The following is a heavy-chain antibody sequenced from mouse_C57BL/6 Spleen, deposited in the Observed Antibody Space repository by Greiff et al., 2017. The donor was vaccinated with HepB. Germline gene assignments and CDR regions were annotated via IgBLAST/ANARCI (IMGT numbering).Heavy chain of an antibody. J-gene: IGHJ2*01. D-gene: IGHD1-1*01. Sequence: EVQLVESGGGLVKPGGSLKLSCAASGFTFSSYAMSWVRQTPEKRLEWVATISDGGSYTYYPDNVKGRFTISRDNAKNNLYLQMSHLKSEDTAMYYCARDGNGPFDYWGQGTTLTVSS. V-gene: IGHV5-4*01. CDR3: ARDGNGPFDY. CDR2: ISDGGSYT. CDR1: GFTFSSYA.